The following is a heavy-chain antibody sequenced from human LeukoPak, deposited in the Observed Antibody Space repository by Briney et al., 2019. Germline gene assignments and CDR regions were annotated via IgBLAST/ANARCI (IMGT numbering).Heavy chain of an antibody. V-gene: IGHV1-18*01. CDR2: ISAYNGNT. D-gene: IGHD1-26*01. CDR3: ARLQHRSYPQAAAFDI. Sequence: ASVKVSCKASGYTLTSYGISWVRQAPGQGLEWMGWISAYNGNTNYAQKLQGRVTMTTDTSTSTAYMELRSLRSDDTAVYYCARLQHRSYPQAAAFDIWGQGTMVTVSS. CDR1: GYTLTSYG. J-gene: IGHJ3*02.